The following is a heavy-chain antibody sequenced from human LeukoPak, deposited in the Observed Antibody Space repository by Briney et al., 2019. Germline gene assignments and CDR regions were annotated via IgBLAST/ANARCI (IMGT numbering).Heavy chain of an antibody. CDR1: GGSFSGYY. V-gene: IGHV4-34*01. D-gene: IGHD6-19*01. CDR2: INHSGST. Sequence: PSETLSLTCAAYGGSFSGYYWSWIRQPPGKGLEWIGEINHSGSTNYNPSLKSRVTISVDTSKNQFSLKLSSVTAADTAVYYCARGYSSGWYGYWGQGTLVTVSS. J-gene: IGHJ4*02. CDR3: ARGYSSGWYGY.